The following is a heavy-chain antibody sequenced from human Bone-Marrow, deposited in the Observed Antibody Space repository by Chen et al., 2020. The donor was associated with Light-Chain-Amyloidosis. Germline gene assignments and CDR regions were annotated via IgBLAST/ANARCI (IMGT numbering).Heavy chain of an antibody. CDR1: GFTFDDYA. J-gene: IGHJ6*02. V-gene: IGHV3-9*01. CDR2: ISWNSGVK. D-gene: IGHD3-10*01. CDR3: AKDKGGSMGFGMDV. Sequence: EVQLVESGGGLVQPGGSLRLSCVASGFTFDDYAMHWVRQAPGKGLEWVSGISWNSGVKGYVDSVRGRFTISRDGVKNSLYLQMNSLRPEDTALYYCAKDKGGSMGFGMDVWGQGTTVIVSS.